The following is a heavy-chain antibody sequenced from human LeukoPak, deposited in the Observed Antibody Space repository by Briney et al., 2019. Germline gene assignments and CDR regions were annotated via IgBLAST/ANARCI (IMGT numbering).Heavy chain of an antibody. V-gene: IGHV3-72*01. J-gene: IGHJ6*02. CDR3: ARGGYSSSSFYGMDV. D-gene: IGHD6-6*01. Sequence: GGSLRLSCAASGFTFSDHYMDWVRQAPGQGLEWVGHTGNKANSYTTEYAASVKGRFTISRDDPKNSLYLQMNSLKTEDTAVYYCARGGYSSSSFYGMDVWGQGTTVTVSS. CDR2: TGNKANSYTT. CDR1: GFTFSDHY.